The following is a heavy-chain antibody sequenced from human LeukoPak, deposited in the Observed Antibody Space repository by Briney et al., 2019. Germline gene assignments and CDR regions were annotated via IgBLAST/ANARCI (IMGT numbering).Heavy chain of an antibody. D-gene: IGHD6-19*01. CDR2: ISGSGGST. Sequence: PGGSLRLSCAASGFTFSSYDMNWVRQAPGKGLEWVSAISGSGGSTYYADSVKGRFTISRDNSKNTLYLQMNTLRAEDTAVYYCAKSGLGYSSGWYIDYWGQGTLVTVSS. J-gene: IGHJ4*02. CDR1: GFTFSSYD. CDR3: AKSGLGYSSGWYIDY. V-gene: IGHV3-23*01.